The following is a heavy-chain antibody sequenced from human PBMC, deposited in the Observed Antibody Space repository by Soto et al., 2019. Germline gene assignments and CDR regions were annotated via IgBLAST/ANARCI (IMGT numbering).Heavy chain of an antibody. V-gene: IGHV3-53*01. CDR2: VTGGGTT. J-gene: IGHJ6*02. CDR1: GFNVSVNY. Sequence: EVQLVESGGGLIQPGGSLRLSCAASGFNVSVNYMNWVRQAPGKGLEWVSVVTGGGTTNYADSVKGRFTFSRDPSKNTLYLQMNSLRAEDTAVYSCVRENYYYGMDVWGQGTTVIVSS. CDR3: VRENYYYGMDV.